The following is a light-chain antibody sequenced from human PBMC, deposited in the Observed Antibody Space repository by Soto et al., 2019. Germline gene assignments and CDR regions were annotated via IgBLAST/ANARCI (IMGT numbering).Light chain of an antibody. J-gene: IGLJ3*02. V-gene: IGLV1-44*01. Sequence: QPVLTQPPSASGTPGQRVSISCSGSSSNIGSNTVNWYQQLPGTAPKLLIYSNNQRPSGVPDRFSGSKSGTSASLAISGLRSEDEADYYCATWDDSLNAEVFGGGTQLTVL. CDR2: SNN. CDR3: ATWDDSLNAEV. CDR1: SSNIGSNT.